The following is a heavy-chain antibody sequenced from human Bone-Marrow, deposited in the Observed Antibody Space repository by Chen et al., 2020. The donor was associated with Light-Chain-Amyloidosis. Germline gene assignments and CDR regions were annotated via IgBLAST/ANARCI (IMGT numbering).Heavy chain of an antibody. CDR2: IYHSGSI. CDR3: AREVAANYNFYMDV. V-gene: IGHV4-30-4*01. D-gene: IGHD6-25*01. Sequence: QVQLQESGPGLVKPSQTLSLTCTVSGGSISSGDYYWSWLRQPPGKGLQWIGYIYHSGSINHNPSLNSRVTMSVDTSRNQFSLKLTSVTAADTAVYYCAREVAANYNFYMDVWGKGTTVIVSS. CDR1: GGSISSGDYY. J-gene: IGHJ6*03.